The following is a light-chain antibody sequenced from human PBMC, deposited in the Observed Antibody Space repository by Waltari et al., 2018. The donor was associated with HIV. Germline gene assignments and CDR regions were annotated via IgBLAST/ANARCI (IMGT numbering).Light chain of an antibody. CDR3: SSYAGSNNFGV. CDR2: EVI. J-gene: IGLJ2*01. Sequence: QSALTQPPSASGSPGQSVTISCTGTSSDVGGFNYVSWYQQPPGKAPKLMIYEVIKRPSGVPDRFSGSKSGNTASLTVSGLQAEDEADYYCSSYAGSNNFGVFGGGTKLTVL. V-gene: IGLV2-8*01. CDR1: SSDVGGFNY.